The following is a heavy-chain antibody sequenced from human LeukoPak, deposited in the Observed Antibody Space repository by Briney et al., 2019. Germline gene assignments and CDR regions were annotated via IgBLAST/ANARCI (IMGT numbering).Heavy chain of an antibody. CDR2: INPAGSET. D-gene: IGHD2-15*01. CDR3: ARFGYVAAVDV. J-gene: IGHJ4*02. V-gene: IGHV3-7*01. CDR1: GFSFSAYL. Sequence: GGSLRLSCAASGFSFSAYLMTWVRQAPGTGLEWVANINPAGSETYYVDPVKGRFSISRDNAKNLVYLQMNSLRAEDTAVYHCARFGYVAAVDVWGQGTPVTVSS.